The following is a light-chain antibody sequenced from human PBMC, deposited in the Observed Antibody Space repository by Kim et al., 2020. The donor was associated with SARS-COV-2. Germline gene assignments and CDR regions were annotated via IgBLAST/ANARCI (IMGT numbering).Light chain of an antibody. CDR3: QTSDTAPWA. V-gene: IGKV1-27*01. J-gene: IGKJ1*01. Sequence: VRDCATSTGQASQDIGNYPAWHQQRPGEVPTLLIYGAPTLQAGVPSRFSGSGSGADCSLTISGLQPEDVAIYYCQTSDTAPWAFGQRAK. CDR1: QDIGNY. CDR2: GAP.